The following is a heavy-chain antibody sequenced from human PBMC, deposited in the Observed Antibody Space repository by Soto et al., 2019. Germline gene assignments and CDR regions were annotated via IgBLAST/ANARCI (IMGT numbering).Heavy chain of an antibody. D-gene: IGHD1-1*01. V-gene: IGHV3-74*01. J-gene: IGHJ4*02. CDR1: GFTFSTYC. CDR3: VRGTTAWRGMDY. CDR2: TCRYGREL. Sequence: GWSLRLSCAASGFTFSTYCMHWVRHTPGTGLVWVSRTCRYGRELYYADSVKGRFTISRDDAKNTLYLQMDSLRVEDTGIYYCVRGTTAWRGMDYWGQGALVPVAS.